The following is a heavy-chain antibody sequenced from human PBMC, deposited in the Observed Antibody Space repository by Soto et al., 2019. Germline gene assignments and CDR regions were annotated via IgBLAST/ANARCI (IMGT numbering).Heavy chain of an antibody. CDR1: DGSISSGGYY. D-gene: IGHD6-19*01. Sequence: SETLSLTCTVSDGSISSGGYYWSWIRQHPGKGLEWIGYIYYSGSTYYNPSLKSRVTISVDTSKNQFSLKLSSVTAADTAVYYCARVPPAGPFDYWGQGTLVTVSS. V-gene: IGHV4-31*03. CDR3: ARVPPAGPFDY. J-gene: IGHJ4*02. CDR2: IYYSGST.